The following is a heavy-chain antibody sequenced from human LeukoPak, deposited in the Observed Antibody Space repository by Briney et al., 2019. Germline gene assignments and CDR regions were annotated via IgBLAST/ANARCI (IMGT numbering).Heavy chain of an antibody. CDR1: GFTFSDYA. J-gene: IGHJ3*01. D-gene: IGHD3-10*01. CDR2: IGYDGSNK. CDR3: ARDRFMVRGVMVGTFDL. V-gene: IGHV3-33*01. Sequence: GRSLRLACAASGFTFSDYAMHWVRQAPGKGLEWVAVIGYDGSNKHDADSVKGRFTISRDNSKNMMYLQMNSLRAEDTAVYYCARDRFMVRGVMVGTFDLWGQGTMVTVSS.